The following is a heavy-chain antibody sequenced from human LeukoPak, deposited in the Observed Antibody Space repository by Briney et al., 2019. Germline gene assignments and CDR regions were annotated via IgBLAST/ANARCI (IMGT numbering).Heavy chain of an antibody. CDR2: IYYSGST. CDR3: AREDY. J-gene: IGHJ4*02. Sequence: PSETLSLTCTVSGGSVSSGSYYWSWIRQPPGKGPEWIGYIYYSGSTNYNPSLKSRVTISVDTSKNQFSLKLSSVTAADTAVYYCAREDYWGQGTLVTVSS. V-gene: IGHV4-61*01. CDR1: GGSVSSGSYY.